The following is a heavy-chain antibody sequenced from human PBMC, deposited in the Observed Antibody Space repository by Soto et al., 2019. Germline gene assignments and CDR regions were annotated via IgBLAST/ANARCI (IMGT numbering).Heavy chain of an antibody. V-gene: IGHV4-59*01. CDR3: AILWDFWSGPDY. J-gene: IGHJ4*02. CDR2: IYYSGST. Sequence: SETLSLTCTVSGGSISSYYWSWIRQPPGKGLEWIGYIYYSGSTNYNPSLKSRVTISVDTSKNQFSLKLSSVTAADTAVYYCAILWDFWSGPDYWGQETLVTVSS. D-gene: IGHD3-3*01. CDR1: GGSISSYY.